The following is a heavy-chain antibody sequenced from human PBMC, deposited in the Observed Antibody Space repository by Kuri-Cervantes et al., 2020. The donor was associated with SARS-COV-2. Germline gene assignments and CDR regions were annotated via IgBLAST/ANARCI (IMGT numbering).Heavy chain of an antibody. D-gene: IGHD5-12*01. V-gene: IGHV4-39*01. CDR2: IFHSGST. J-gene: IGHJ4*02. CDR3: ARREGMVPTITRPKYKNSFDY. CDR1: GGSIGSDKYY. Sequence: GSLRLSCTVSGGSIGSDKYYWGWIRQPPGKGLEWIGSIFHSGSTYYNPSLKSRVTISVDTSKNQFSLKLSSLTAADTALYYCARREGMVPTITRPKYKNSFDYWGQGTLVTVSS.